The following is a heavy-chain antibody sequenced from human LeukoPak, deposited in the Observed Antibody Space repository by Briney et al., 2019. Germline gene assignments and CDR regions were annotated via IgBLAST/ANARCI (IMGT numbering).Heavy chain of an antibody. CDR2: VYYSGGS. D-gene: IGHD3-10*01. J-gene: IGHJ4*02. Sequence: PSEALSPTCTVSDGSISTYYWNWIRQPPGKGLEWIGEVYYSGGSDYNPSLKSRVTISIDTSKNQFSLKLSSVTGADAAVYYCARGEEVITMLRGLKPSYYFDYWGQGTLVTVSS. CDR3: ARGEEVITMLRGLKPSYYFDY. CDR1: DGSISTYY. V-gene: IGHV4-59*01.